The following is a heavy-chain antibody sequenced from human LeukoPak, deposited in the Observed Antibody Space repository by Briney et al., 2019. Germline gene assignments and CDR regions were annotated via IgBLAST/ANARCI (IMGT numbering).Heavy chain of an antibody. CDR1: GYSFTSYW. V-gene: IGHV5-51*01. Sequence: GESLKISCKGSGYSFTSYWIGWVRQMPGKGLEWMGIIYPGDSDTRYSPSFQGQVTISADKSISTACLQWSSLKASDTAMYYCARQGKGIAAAGRGRGYFDYWGQGTLVTVSS. D-gene: IGHD6-13*01. CDR3: ARQGKGIAAAGRGRGYFDY. J-gene: IGHJ4*02. CDR2: IYPGDSDT.